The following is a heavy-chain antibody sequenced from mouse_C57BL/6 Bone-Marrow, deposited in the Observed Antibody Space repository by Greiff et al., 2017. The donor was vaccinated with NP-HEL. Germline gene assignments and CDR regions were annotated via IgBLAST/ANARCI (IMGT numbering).Heavy chain of an antibody. V-gene: IGHV2-4*01. D-gene: IGHD3-1*01. CDR1: GFSLTSYG. CDR2: IWSGGST. CDR3: AKKGYSPYAMDY. Sequence: VKLMESGPGLVQPSQSLSITCTVSGFSLTSYGVHWVRQPPGKGLEWLGVIWSGGSTDYNAAFISRLSISKDNSKSQVFFKMNSLQADDTAIYYCAKKGYSPYAMDYWGQGTSVTVSS. J-gene: IGHJ4*01.